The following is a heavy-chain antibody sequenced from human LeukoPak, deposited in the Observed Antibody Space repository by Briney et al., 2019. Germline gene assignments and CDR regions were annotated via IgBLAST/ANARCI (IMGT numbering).Heavy chain of an antibody. CDR3: ARAMHYDSSGYEDANYYYYYMDV. J-gene: IGHJ6*03. CDR1: GGTFSSYA. Sequence: SVKVSCKASGGTFSSYAISWVRQASGQGLEWMGGIIPIFGTANYAQKFQGRVTITADESTSTAYMELSSLRSEDTAVYYCARAMHYDSSGYEDANYYYYYMDVWGKGTTVTISS. CDR2: IIPIFGTA. D-gene: IGHD3-22*01. V-gene: IGHV1-69*01.